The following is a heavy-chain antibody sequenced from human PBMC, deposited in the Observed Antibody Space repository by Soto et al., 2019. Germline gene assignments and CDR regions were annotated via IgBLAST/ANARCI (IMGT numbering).Heavy chain of an antibody. CDR3: TKPTTVTTWDSDH. V-gene: IGHV3-23*01. D-gene: IGHD4-17*01. CDR1: GFSFRNYA. CDR2: ISGGGSGT. J-gene: IGHJ4*02. Sequence: EVQLLESGGGLVQPGGSLRLSCAASGFSFRNYAMTWVRQAPGKGPEWDSAISGGGSGTYYADSVKGRFTISRDNSKNTLYLQMNSLRADDTAVYFCTKPTTVTTWDSDHWGQGTLVTFSS.